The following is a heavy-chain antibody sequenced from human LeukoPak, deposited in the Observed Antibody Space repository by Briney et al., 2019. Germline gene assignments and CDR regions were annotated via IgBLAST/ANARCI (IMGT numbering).Heavy chain of an antibody. Sequence: SGTLSLTCAVSGGPISSSNWWSWVRQPPGKGLEWIGEIYHSGSTNYNPSLKSRVTISVDKSKNQFSLKLSSVTAADTAVYYCARVVISSYYDSSGYIGYWGQGTLVTVSS. CDR2: IYHSGST. CDR1: GGPISSSNW. CDR3: ARVVISSYYDSSGYIGY. V-gene: IGHV4-4*02. D-gene: IGHD3-22*01. J-gene: IGHJ4*02.